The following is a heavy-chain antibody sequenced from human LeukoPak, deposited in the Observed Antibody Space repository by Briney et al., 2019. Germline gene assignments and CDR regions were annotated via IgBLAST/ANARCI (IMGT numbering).Heavy chain of an antibody. V-gene: IGHV3-7*01. J-gene: IGHJ4*02. CDR3: ARDGTYYYDSSGPDFDY. D-gene: IGHD3-22*01. Sequence: GGSLRLPCAASGFTFSSYWMSWVRQAPGKGLEWVANIKQDGSEKYYVDSVKGRLTISRHNAKNSLYLQMNSLRAEDTAVYYCARDGTYYYDSSGPDFDYWGQGTLVTVSS. CDR1: GFTFSSYW. CDR2: IKQDGSEK.